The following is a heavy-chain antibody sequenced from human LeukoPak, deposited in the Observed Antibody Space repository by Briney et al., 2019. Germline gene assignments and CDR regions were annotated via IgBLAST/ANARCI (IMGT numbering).Heavy chain of an antibody. D-gene: IGHD1-26*01. Sequence: PGVSLRLSCTSSGFSFDDYSMTWVPQSPGKGLECVGFIRRKAYGGTTEYDVSVKGRFTISRDDSKSIAYLQMNSLKTEDTAVYHCASRSGRQWLPYFVYWGQGTLVTVSS. V-gene: IGHV3-49*04. CDR1: GFSFDDYS. CDR2: IRRKAYGGTT. J-gene: IGHJ4*02. CDR3: ASRSGRQWLPYFVY.